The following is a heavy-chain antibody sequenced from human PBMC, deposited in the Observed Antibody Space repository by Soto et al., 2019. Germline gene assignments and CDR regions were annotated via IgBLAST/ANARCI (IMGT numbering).Heavy chain of an antibody. V-gene: IGHV4-39*01. D-gene: IGHD6-25*01. CDR3: AVVDSTGNWFDP. J-gene: IGHJ5*02. Sequence: SETLSLTCTVSGGSISSSDFYWGWLRQTPEKELEFIGSMYYSGSTYYNPSLKSRLTISVDTSKNQFTLKLISVTAADTAVYYCAVVDSTGNWFDPWGEGALVTVSS. CDR2: MYYSGST. CDR1: GGSISSSDFY.